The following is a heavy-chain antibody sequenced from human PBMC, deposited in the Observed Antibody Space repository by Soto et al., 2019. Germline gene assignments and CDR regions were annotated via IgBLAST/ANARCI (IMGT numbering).Heavy chain of an antibody. V-gene: IGHV4-59*08. CDR3: ARRYGSCFDY. Sequence: SETLSLTCTVSDGSLSPNYWSWIRQPPGKGLEWIGYIYYAGTTTYNPSLQSRVSISLDTSKNEVSLTLTSVTAADTAVYYCARRYGSCFDYGGQGTLVTVSS. CDR2: IYYAGTT. J-gene: IGHJ4*02. CDR1: DGSLSPNY. D-gene: IGHD5-18*01.